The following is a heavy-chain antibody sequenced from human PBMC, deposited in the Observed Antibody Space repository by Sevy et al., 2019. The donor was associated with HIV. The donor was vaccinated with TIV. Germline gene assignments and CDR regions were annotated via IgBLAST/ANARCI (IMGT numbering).Heavy chain of an antibody. CDR1: GYRLTGLS. CDR2: FDPEDGET. J-gene: IGHJ4*02. CDR3: ATTKDYYEDSGDPFDY. Sequence: ASVKDSCKVSGYRLTGLSMHWVRQAPGKGLEWMASFDPEDGETFYAQKFQGRLTLTEDTSTDTAYMGLSSLRAEDTAVYYCATTKDYYEDSGDPFDYWGQGTLVTVSS. V-gene: IGHV1-24*01. D-gene: IGHD3-22*01.